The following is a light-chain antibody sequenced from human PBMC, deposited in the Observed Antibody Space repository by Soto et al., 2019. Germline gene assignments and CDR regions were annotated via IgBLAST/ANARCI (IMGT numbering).Light chain of an antibody. CDR1: QSFSDY. J-gene: IGKJ1*01. Sequence: DIQLTQSPSTLSASVGDRITITCRASQSFSDYLAWYQQKPGRAPELLIYKASYLQSGVPSRFSGSGSGTEFTLTISSLQPDDFATYYCQQYNIPTWTFGQGTKVEIK. CDR2: KAS. CDR3: QQYNIPTWT. V-gene: IGKV1-5*03.